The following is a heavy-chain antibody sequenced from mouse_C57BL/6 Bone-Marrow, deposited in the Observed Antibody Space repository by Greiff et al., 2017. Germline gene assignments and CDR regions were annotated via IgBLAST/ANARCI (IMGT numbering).Heavy chain of an antibody. V-gene: IGHV5-4*01. D-gene: IGHD2-5*01. CDR1: GFTFSSYA. J-gene: IGHJ4*01. CDR3: ARAYYSNPYDMDY. Sequence: EVQVVEPGGGLVKPGGSLKLSCAASGFTFSSYAMSWVRQTPDKRLEWVATISDGGSYTYYPDNVKGRFTISIANAKNNLYMQMSHLQSEAPAMYYCARAYYSNPYDMDYWGQGTSVTVSS. CDR2: ISDGGSYT.